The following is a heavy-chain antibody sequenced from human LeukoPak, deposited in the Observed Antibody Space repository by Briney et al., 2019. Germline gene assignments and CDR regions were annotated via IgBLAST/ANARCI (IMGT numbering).Heavy chain of an antibody. CDR3: AKGIYYYDSSGIYDY. J-gene: IGHJ4*02. Sequence: GGSLRLSCAASGFTFSSYEMNWVRQAPGKGLEWVSYISSSGSTIYYADSVKGRFTISRDNAKNSLYLQMNSLRAEDTAVYYCAKGIYYYDSSGIYDYWGQGTLVTVSS. D-gene: IGHD3-22*01. V-gene: IGHV3-48*03. CDR2: ISSSGSTI. CDR1: GFTFSSYE.